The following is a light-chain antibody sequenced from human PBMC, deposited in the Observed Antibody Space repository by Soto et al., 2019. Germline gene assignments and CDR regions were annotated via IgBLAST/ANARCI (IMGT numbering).Light chain of an antibody. J-gene: IGKJ1*01. Sequence: DIRMTQSPSTLSGSLGDRVTIPCRASQTISSWLAWYQKKPGKAPKLLIYKASTLKSGVPSRCSGSGSGTEFTLTISSMQPDDLATYYCQQYNSYSFGQGTKVDIK. CDR1: QTISSW. V-gene: IGKV1-5*03. CDR3: QQYNSYS. CDR2: KAS.